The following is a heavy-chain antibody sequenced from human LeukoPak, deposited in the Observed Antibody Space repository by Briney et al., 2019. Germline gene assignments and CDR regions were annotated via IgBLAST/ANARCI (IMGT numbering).Heavy chain of an antibody. V-gene: IGHV3-30*02. CDR3: ARVSCSSTSCYHDY. CDR2: IRYDGSNK. J-gene: IGHJ4*02. Sequence: GGSLRLSCAASGFTFSSYGMHWVRQAPGKGLEWVAFIRYDGSNKYYADSVKGRFTISRDNSKNTLYLQMNSLRAEDTAVYYCARVSCSSTSCYHDYWGQGTLVTVSS. CDR1: GFTFSSYG. D-gene: IGHD2-2*01.